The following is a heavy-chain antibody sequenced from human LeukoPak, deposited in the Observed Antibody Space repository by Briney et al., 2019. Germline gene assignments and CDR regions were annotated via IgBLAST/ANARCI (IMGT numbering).Heavy chain of an antibody. CDR3: AKETTFAYYDTFEY. CDR2: IRFDGTNI. V-gene: IGHV3-30*02. D-gene: IGHD3-16*01. J-gene: IGHJ3*01. CDR1: GFIFSTAG. Sequence: GGSLRLSCLVSGFIFSTAGIHWVRLPPGKGLEWVTHIRFDGTNIHYLDSVKGRFTVSRDNSKNTVYLQMNNVRPEDTALYYCAKETTFAYYDTFEYWGRGAMVTVSS.